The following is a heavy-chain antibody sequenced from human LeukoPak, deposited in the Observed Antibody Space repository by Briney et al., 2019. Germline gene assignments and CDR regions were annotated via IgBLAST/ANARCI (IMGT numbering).Heavy chain of an antibody. J-gene: IGHJ4*02. D-gene: IGHD3-10*01. CDR2: ISYDGSNK. CDR3: ARDGGGYYASGTHYYFDC. V-gene: IGHV3-30-3*01. Sequence: GGSLRLSCAASGFTFSSYSMHRVRQAPGKGLEWVGVISYDGSNKYYADSVKGRFTISRDNSKNTLYLQVNSLRAEDTAVYYCARDGGGYYASGTHYYFDCWGQGTLVTVSS. CDR1: GFTFSSYS.